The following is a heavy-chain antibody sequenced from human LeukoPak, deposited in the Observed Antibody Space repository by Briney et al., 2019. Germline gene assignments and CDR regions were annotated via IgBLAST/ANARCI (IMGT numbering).Heavy chain of an antibody. J-gene: IGHJ3*01. CDR3: ARGRTSYYDSHDAFDV. CDR1: GFTFSTYR. CDR2: ISRSSNYI. D-gene: IGHD3-22*01. Sequence: PGGSLRLSCAAAGFTFSTYRIDWVRQAPGEGLEWVSSISRSSNYISYADSVKGRFTVSRDNAKNSVYLQMNSLRVEDTAMYYCARGRTSYYDSHDAFDVWGQGTLVTVSS. V-gene: IGHV3-21*01.